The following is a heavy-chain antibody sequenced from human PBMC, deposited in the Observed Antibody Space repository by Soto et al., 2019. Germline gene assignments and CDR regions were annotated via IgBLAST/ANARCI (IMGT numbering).Heavy chain of an antibody. Sequence: QVQLVQSGAEVKKPGASVKVSCKVSGYILTKLSMHWVRQAPGKGLEWMGGFDPEDGEKVYAQKFQGRVTMTEDRSTDSGFVELSNLISEDTAVYYCATSSPANYYYGVDVWGQGTTVTVS. J-gene: IGHJ6*02. CDR1: GYILTKLS. CDR3: ATSSPANYYYGVDV. CDR2: FDPEDGEK. V-gene: IGHV1-24*01. D-gene: IGHD2-2*01.